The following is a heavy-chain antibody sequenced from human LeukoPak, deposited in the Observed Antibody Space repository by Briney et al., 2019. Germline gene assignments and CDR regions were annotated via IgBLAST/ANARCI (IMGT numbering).Heavy chain of an antibody. Sequence: GGSLRLSCAASGFTFSSYSMNWVRQAPGKGLEWVSYISSSSSTIYYADSVKGRFTISRDNAKNSLYLQMNSLRAEDTAVYYCARMGDYGGLDYWGQGTLVTVSS. J-gene: IGHJ4*02. D-gene: IGHD4-23*01. CDR3: ARMGDYGGLDY. V-gene: IGHV3-48*01. CDR2: ISSSSSTI. CDR1: GFTFSSYS.